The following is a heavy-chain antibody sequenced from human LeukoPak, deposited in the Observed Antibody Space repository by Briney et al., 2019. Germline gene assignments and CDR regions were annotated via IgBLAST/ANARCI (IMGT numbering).Heavy chain of an antibody. CDR3: ASLPGAVADFDY. V-gene: IGHV4-34*01. CDR2: INHSGST. CDR1: GGSFSGYY. D-gene: IGHD6-19*01. J-gene: IGHJ4*02. Sequence: PSETLSLTCPVYGGSFSGYYWSWIRQPPGKGLEWIGEINHSGSTNYNPSLKSRVTISVDTSKNQFSLKLSSVTAADTAVYYCASLPGAVADFDYWGQGTLVNVSS.